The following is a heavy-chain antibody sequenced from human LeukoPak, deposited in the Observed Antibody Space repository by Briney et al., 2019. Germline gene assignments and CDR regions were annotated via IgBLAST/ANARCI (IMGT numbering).Heavy chain of an antibody. D-gene: IGHD6-19*01. CDR2: IYTSGST. Sequence: PSETLSLTCTVSGGSISSYYWSWIRQPAGKGLEWIGRIYTSGSTNYNPSLKSRVTMSVDTSKNQFSLKLSSVTAADTAVYCCARDRVAVAADWFDPWGQGTLVTVSS. J-gene: IGHJ5*02. CDR3: ARDRVAVAADWFDP. CDR1: GGSISSYY. V-gene: IGHV4-4*07.